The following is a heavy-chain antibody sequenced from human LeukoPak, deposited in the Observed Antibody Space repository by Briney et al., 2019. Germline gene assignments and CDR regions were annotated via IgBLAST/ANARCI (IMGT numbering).Heavy chain of an antibody. CDR3: ARDYYGSGSPPYFDY. CDR2: IWYDGSNK. V-gene: IGHV3-33*01. D-gene: IGHD3-10*01. Sequence: GGSLRLSCAASGFTFSSYGMHWVRQAPGKGLEWVAVIWYDGSNKYYADSVKGRFTISRDNSKNTLYLQMNSLRAEDTAVYYCARDYYGSGSPPYFDYWGQGTLVTVSS. J-gene: IGHJ4*02. CDR1: GFTFSSYG.